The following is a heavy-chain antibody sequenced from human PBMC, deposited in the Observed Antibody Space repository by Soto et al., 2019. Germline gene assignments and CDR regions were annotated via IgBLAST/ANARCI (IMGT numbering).Heavy chain of an antibody. CDR2: IYWDDDK. CDR3: AHGILSAAGMGWFDP. CDR1: GFSLSTSGVG. Sequence: SGPTLVNPTQTLTLTCTFSGFSLSTSGVGVGWIRQPPGKALEWLALIYWDDDKRYSPSLKSSLTITKDTSKNQVVLTMTNMDPVDTATYYCAHGILSAAGMGWFDPWGQGTLVTVSS. V-gene: IGHV2-5*02. J-gene: IGHJ5*02. D-gene: IGHD6-13*01.